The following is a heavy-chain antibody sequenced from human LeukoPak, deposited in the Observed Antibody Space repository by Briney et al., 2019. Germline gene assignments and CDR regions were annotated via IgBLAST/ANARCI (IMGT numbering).Heavy chain of an antibody. CDR2: IYPGDSDT. Sequence: GESLKISCKGSGYSFTSYWIGWVRQMPGKGLEWMGIIYPGDSDTRYSPSFQGQVTISADKSISTAYLQWSSPKASDTAMYYCARRKGCSSTSCYGMDVWGQGTTVTVSS. CDR1: GYSFTSYW. CDR3: ARRKGCSSTSCYGMDV. J-gene: IGHJ6*02. V-gene: IGHV5-51*01. D-gene: IGHD2-2*01.